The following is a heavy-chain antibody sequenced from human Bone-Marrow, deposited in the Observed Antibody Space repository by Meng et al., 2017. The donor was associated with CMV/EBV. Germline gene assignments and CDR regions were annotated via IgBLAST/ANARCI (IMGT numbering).Heavy chain of an antibody. D-gene: IGHD6-19*01. J-gene: IGHJ5*02. CDR3: VRDGGPGIAVAGLGWFDP. CDR1: GFTFSSYA. CDR2: ISYDGSNK. Sequence: GGSLRLSCAASGFTFSSYAMHWVRQAPGKGLEWVAVISYDGSNKYYADSVKGRFTISRDNSKNTLYLQMNSLRAEDTAVYYCVRDGGPGIAVAGLGWFDPWGQGTLVTVSS. V-gene: IGHV3-30-3*01.